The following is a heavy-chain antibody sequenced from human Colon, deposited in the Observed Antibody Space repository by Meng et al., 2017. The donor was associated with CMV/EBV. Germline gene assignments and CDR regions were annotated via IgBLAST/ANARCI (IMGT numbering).Heavy chain of an antibody. D-gene: IGHD3-22*01. J-gene: IGHJ5*02. CDR3: ARLRLRGSGSHPFDP. CDR1: GYTFSNYW. CDR2: IYPGDSDS. Sequence: GESLKISCEGFGYTFSNYWLVWVRQMPGKGLEWMGMIYPGDSDSRYSPSFDGQVTFSADVSISTAYLQWSSLMASDTAMYFCARLRLRGSGSHPFDPWGQGTRVTVSS. V-gene: IGHV5-51*01.